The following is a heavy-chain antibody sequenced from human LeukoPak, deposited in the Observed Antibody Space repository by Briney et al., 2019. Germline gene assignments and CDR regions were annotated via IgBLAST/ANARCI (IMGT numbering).Heavy chain of an antibody. J-gene: IGHJ4*02. D-gene: IGHD3-22*01. V-gene: IGHV3-23*01. CDR1: GFTFSSYA. Sequence: GGSLRLSCAASGFTFSSYAMSWVRQAPGKGLEWVSAISGSGGSTYYADSVKGRFTISRDDSKNTLYLQMNSLRAEDTAVYYCAKDRCYDSSGYYEDYWGQGTLVTVSS. CDR2: ISGSGGST. CDR3: AKDRCYDSSGYYEDY.